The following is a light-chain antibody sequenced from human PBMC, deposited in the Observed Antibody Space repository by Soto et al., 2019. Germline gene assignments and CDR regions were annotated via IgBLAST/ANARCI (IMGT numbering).Light chain of an antibody. V-gene: IGKV3-20*01. CDR1: QSVSSSY. CDR3: QHYGSSGAWS. Sequence: EIVLTQSPGTLSLSPGERATLSCRASQSVSSSYLAWYQQKPGQAPRLLIYGASSRATGIPDRFSGSGSGTDFTLTISRLEPEDFAVYYCQHYGSSGAWSFGQGTKVDIK. CDR2: GAS. J-gene: IGKJ1*01.